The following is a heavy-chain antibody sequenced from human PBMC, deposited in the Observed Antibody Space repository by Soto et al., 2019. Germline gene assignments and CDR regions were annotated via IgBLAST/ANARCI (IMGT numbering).Heavy chain of an antibody. CDR1: GFTFSSYA. CDR2: VSGSSGSK. D-gene: IGHD1-7*01. Sequence: QPGGSLRLSCAASGFTFSSYAMSWVRQAPGKGLEWVSSVSGSSGSKSYADSVKGRFTISRDKSKSTVYLQMNSLRAEDTAVYFCAKDWCSGTTCYCLENWGQGTLVTVSS. J-gene: IGHJ4*02. V-gene: IGHV3-23*01. CDR3: AKDWCSGTTCYCLEN.